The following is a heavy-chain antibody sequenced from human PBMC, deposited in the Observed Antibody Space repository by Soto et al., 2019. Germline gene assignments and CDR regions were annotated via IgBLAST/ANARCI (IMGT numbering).Heavy chain of an antibody. CDR3: VRAFNGYSYGYGY. V-gene: IGHV3-48*02. CDR2: ITSSSSTI. J-gene: IGHJ4*02. Sequence: PGGSLRLSCAASGFTLSSYSMNWVRQAPGKGLEWVSYITSSSSTIYYADSVKGRFTISRDNAKSSLYLQMNSLRDEDTAVYYCVRAFNGYSYGYGYWGQGTLVTVSS. D-gene: IGHD5-18*01. CDR1: GFTLSSYS.